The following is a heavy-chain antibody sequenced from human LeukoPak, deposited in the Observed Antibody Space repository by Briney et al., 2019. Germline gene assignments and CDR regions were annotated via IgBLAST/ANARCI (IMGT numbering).Heavy chain of an antibody. CDR1: GGSISSGGYY. CDR2: IYYSGST. V-gene: IGHV4-31*03. J-gene: IGHJ3*01. CDR3: ARDRGSGGSG. D-gene: IGHD2-15*01. Sequence: SQTLSLTCTVSGGSISSGGYYWRWIRQHQGKGLEWTGYIYYSGSTYSNPSITSRVTISVDTSKNQFSLKLSSVTAADTAVYYCARDRGSGGSGWGQGTMVTVSS.